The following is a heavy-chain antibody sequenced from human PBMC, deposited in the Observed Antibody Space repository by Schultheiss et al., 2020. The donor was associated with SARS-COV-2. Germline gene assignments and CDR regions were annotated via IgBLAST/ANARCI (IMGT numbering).Heavy chain of an antibody. CDR2: IKSKTDGGTT. J-gene: IGHJ5*02. CDR3: AKDQGAFDP. Sequence: GGSLRLSCAASGFTFSNAWMSWVRQAPGKGLEWVGRIKSKTDGGTTDYAAPVKGRFTISRDNSKNTLYLQMNSLRAEDTAVYYCAKDQGAFDPWGQGTLVTVSS. CDR1: GFTFSNAW. V-gene: IGHV3-15*01.